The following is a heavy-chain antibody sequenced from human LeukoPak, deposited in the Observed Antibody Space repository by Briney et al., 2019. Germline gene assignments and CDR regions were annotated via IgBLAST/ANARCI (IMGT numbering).Heavy chain of an antibody. CDR3: ARQEYCSGGSCYTWFDP. Sequence: GESLRISCKGSGYSFTSYWISWVRQMPGKGLEWMGRIDPSDSYTNYSPSFQGQVTISADKSISTAYLQWSSLKASDTAMYYCARQEYCSGGSCYTWFDPWGQGTLVTVSS. CDR1: GYSFTSYW. J-gene: IGHJ5*02. CDR2: IDPSDSYT. V-gene: IGHV5-10-1*04. D-gene: IGHD2-15*01.